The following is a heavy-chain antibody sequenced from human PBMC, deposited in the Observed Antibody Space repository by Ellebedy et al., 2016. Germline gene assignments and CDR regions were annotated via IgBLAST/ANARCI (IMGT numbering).Heavy chain of an antibody. Sequence: GGSLRLXXAASGFRFSTYAMTWVRQAPGKGLEWVSSISASAGSTYQADSVKGRFTISRDNSKNTLYLQMNSLRAEDTAVYYCAKEASDQIAAAGKGYFDYWGQGTLVTVSS. V-gene: IGHV3-23*01. CDR1: GFRFSTYA. CDR2: ISASAGST. D-gene: IGHD6-13*01. J-gene: IGHJ4*02. CDR3: AKEASDQIAAAGKGYFDY.